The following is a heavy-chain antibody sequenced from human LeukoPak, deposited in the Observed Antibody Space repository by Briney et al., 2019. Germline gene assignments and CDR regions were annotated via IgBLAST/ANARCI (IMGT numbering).Heavy chain of an antibody. V-gene: IGHV3-53*01. CDR1: GFTVSSNY. D-gene: IGHD4-17*01. CDR2: IYSGGST. Sequence: GGSLRLSCAASGFTVSSNYMSWVRQAPGKGLEWVSVIYSGGSTYYSASVKGRFTISRDNSKNTLYLQMTSLRAEDTAVYYCARGQDGDYDSRLGFEPWGKGTLVTVSS. CDR3: ARGQDGDYDSRLGFEP. J-gene: IGHJ5*02.